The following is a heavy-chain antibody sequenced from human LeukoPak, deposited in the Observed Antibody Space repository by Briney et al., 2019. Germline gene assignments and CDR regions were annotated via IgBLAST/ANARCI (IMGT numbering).Heavy chain of an antibody. Sequence: SETLSFTCTVSGASFISSTYYWGWIRRPPGKGLEWIGSIYYSGSTYYNPSLKSRVTMSVDTSKNQFSLKLSSVTAADTAVYYCASLAGVISATGKRPFDYWGQGTRSPSPQ. CDR1: GASFISSTYY. V-gene: IGHV4-39*01. D-gene: IGHD6-13*01. J-gene: IGHJ4*02. CDR2: IYYSGST. CDR3: ASLAGVISATGKRPFDY.